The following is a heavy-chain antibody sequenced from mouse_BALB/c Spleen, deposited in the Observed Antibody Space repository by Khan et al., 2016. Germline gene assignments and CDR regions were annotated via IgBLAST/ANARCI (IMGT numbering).Heavy chain of an antibody. CDR1: GFNIKDTY. Sequence: EVELVESGAELVKPGASVKLSCTASGFNIKDTYMHWVKQRPEQGLEWIGRIDPANGNTKYDPKFQGKATITADTSSNTSYLQLSSLTSEDTAVYYCARSPYDYDVGFAYWGLGTLVTVSA. CDR2: IDPANGNT. D-gene: IGHD2-4*01. V-gene: IGHV14-3*02. J-gene: IGHJ3*01. CDR3: ARSPYDYDVGFAY.